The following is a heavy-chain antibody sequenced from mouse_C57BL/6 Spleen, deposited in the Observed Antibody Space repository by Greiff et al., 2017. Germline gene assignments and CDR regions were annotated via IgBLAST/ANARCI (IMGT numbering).Heavy chain of an antibody. CDR1: GFTFSSYA. CDR2: ISDGGSYT. J-gene: IGHJ2*01. CDR3: AREWDGFDY. Sequence: EVQGVESGGGLVKPGGSLKLSCAASGFTFSSYAMSWVRQTPEKRLEWVATISDGGSYTYYPDNVKGRFTISRDNAKNNLYLQMSHLKSEDTAMYYCAREWDGFDYWGQGTTLTVSS. V-gene: IGHV5-4*01. D-gene: IGHD4-1*01.